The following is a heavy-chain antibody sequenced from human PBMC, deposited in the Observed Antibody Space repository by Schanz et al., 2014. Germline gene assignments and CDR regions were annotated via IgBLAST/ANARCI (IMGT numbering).Heavy chain of an antibody. CDR1: GFTLSSYA. D-gene: IGHD4-17*01. Sequence: QAQLVESGGGVVQPGRSLRLSCAAYGFTLSSYAMHWVRQAPGKGLEWVAVISYDGSNKYYADSVRGRFTISRDRFQNTLYLRMSSLRAEDTAVYYCARPRFDYGEVDYWGQGTLVTVSS. CDR3: ARPRFDYGEVDY. CDR2: ISYDGSNK. J-gene: IGHJ4*02. V-gene: IGHV3-30*14.